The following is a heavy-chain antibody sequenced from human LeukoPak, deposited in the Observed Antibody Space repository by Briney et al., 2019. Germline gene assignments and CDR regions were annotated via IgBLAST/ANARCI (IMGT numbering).Heavy chain of an antibody. Sequence: GSSVKVSCKASGGTFSTYAINWVRQAPGQGLEWMGGNIPVYGIANYAKKFQGRVTITTDESTSTAYMGLRSLRSDDTAVYYCARGGVYSSSSGGYYYYYYMDVWGKGTTVTVSS. J-gene: IGHJ6*03. V-gene: IGHV1-69*05. CDR1: GGTFSTYA. CDR2: NIPVYGIA. D-gene: IGHD6-6*01. CDR3: ARGGVYSSSSGGYYYYYYMDV.